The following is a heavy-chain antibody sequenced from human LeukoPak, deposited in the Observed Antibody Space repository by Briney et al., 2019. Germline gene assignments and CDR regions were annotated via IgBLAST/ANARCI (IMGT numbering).Heavy chain of an antibody. CDR1: GGSISGYY. Sequence: PSETLSLTCTVSGGSISGYYWSWTRQPPGKGLEWIGYIYYSGSSNYNPSLKSRVSILVDTSKNQFSLKLSSVTAADTAVYYCAKNDYDYVWGSSLRGWFDPWGQGTLVTVSS. V-gene: IGHV4-59*03. J-gene: IGHJ5*02. CDR3: AKNDYDYVWGSSLRGWFDP. D-gene: IGHD3-16*01. CDR2: IYYSGSS.